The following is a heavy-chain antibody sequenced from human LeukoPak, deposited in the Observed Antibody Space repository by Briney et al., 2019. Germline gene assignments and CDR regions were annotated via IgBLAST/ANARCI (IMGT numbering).Heavy chain of an antibody. CDR2: ISGSAGGT. D-gene: IGHD3-10*01. Sequence: GGSLRLPCAVSGITLSNYGMSWVRQAPGKGLEWVAGISGSAGGTIYAASVKGRFTISRDNPKNTLYLQMNSLRAEDTAVYFCAKRGIVIRAVIMVGFHKEAYYFDDWGQGALVTVSS. CDR1: GITLSNYG. V-gene: IGHV3-23*01. CDR3: AKRGIVIRAVIMVGFHKEAYYFDD. J-gene: IGHJ4*02.